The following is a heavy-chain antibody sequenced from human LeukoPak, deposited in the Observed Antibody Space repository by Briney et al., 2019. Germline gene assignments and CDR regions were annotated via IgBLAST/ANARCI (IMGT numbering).Heavy chain of an antibody. CDR1: GFTLSSYG. Sequence: PGGSLRLSWAAVGFTLSSYGMHWVRQAPGKGLEWVAFIRYDGSNKYYADSVKGRFTISRDNSKTTLYLQMNSLRAEDTAVYYCAKDYYDSSGHTDYYFDYWGQGTLVTVSS. CDR2: IRYDGSNK. D-gene: IGHD3-22*01. J-gene: IGHJ4*02. CDR3: AKDYYDSSGHTDYYFDY. V-gene: IGHV3-30*02.